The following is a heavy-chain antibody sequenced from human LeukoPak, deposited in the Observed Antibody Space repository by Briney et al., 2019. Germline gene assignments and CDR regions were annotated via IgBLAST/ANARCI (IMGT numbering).Heavy chain of an antibody. V-gene: IGHV4-38-2*02. CDR3: ARADYDFWSGANWFDP. CDR1: DYSISSGYY. Sequence: PSETLSLTCTVSDYSISSGYYWGWIRQPPGKGLEWIGSIYHSGSTYYNPSLKSRVTISVDTSKNQFSLKLSSVTAADTAVYYCARADYDFWSGANWFDPWGQGTLVTVSS. J-gene: IGHJ5*02. D-gene: IGHD3-3*01. CDR2: IYHSGST.